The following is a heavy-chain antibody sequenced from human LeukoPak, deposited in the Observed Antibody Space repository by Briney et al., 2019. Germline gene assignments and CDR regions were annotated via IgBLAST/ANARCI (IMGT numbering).Heavy chain of an antibody. CDR3: ARTDYGGNSDYFDY. CDR2: IYYSGTT. CDR1: GDSISSWY. J-gene: IGHJ4*02. V-gene: IGHV4-59*01. Sequence: PSETLSLTCTVSGDSISSWYWSWIRQPPGKGLEWIGYIYYSGTTYYNPSLKSRVSISFDTSKNQFSLKLSSVTAADTAVYYCARTDYGGNSDYFDYWGQGTLVTVSS. D-gene: IGHD4-23*01.